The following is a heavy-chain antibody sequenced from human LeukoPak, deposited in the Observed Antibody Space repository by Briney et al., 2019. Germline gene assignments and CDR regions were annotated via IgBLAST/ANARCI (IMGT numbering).Heavy chain of an antibody. J-gene: IGHJ4*02. V-gene: IGHV4-30-2*01. Sequence: SETLSLTCTVSGGSISSGGYYWSWIRQPPGKGLEWTGYIYHSGSTYYNPSLKSRVTISVDRSKNQFSLKLSSVTAADTAVYYCARSGAAAGLYYFDYWGQGTLVTVSS. D-gene: IGHD6-13*01. CDR2: IYHSGST. CDR3: ARSGAAAGLYYFDY. CDR1: GGSISSGGYY.